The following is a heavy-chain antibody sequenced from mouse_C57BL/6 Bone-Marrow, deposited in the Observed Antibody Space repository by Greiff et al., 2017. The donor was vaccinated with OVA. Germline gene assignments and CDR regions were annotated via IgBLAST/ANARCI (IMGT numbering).Heavy chain of an antibody. Sequence: QVQLKESGPELVKPGASVKISCKASGYAFSSSWMNWVKQRPGKGLEWIGRIYPGDGDTNYNGKFKGKATLTADKSSSTAYMQLSSLTSEDSAVYFCARYDYDGYYFDYWGQGTTLTVSS. CDR1: GYAFSSSW. J-gene: IGHJ2*01. V-gene: IGHV1-82*01. CDR2: IYPGDGDT. D-gene: IGHD2-4*01. CDR3: ARYDYDGYYFDY.